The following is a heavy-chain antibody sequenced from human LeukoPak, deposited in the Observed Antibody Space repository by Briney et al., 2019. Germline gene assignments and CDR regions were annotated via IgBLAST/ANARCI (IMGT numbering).Heavy chain of an antibody. V-gene: IGHV1-69*13. Sequence: SVKVSCKASGGTFSSYAISWVRQAPGQGLEWMGGIIPIFGTANYAQKFQGRVTITADESTSTAYMELSSLRSEDTAVYYCAIHCSSTSCPDYWGQGALVTVSS. CDR3: AIHCSSTSCPDY. CDR1: GGTFSSYA. CDR2: IIPIFGTA. D-gene: IGHD2-2*01. J-gene: IGHJ4*02.